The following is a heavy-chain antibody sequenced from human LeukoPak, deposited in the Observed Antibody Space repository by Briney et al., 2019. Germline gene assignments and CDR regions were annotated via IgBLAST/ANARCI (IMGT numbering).Heavy chain of an antibody. V-gene: IGHV4-34*01. CDR2: INDGGSA. D-gene: IGHD3-10*01. J-gene: IGHJ4*02. CDR3: GRGPHPHWPPMEN. Sequence: SETLSLTCAVYGGSFSDYHWTWIRQSPGKGLDWIGEINDGGSALYNPSLMNRVTISVDMSKNHFSLNLTSVTAADTGVYYCGRGPHPHWPPMENWGQGSLVTVSS. CDR1: GGSFSDYH.